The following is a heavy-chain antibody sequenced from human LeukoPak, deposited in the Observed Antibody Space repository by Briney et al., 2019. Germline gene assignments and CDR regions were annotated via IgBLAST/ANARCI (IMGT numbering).Heavy chain of an antibody. CDR3: ARWPVTGDDAFDI. J-gene: IGHJ3*02. V-gene: IGHV1-2*02. D-gene: IGHD7-27*01. CDR2: INTNSGGT. Sequence: VASVKVSCKASGYTFTGYYMHWVRQAPGQGLEWMGWINTNSGGTNYAQKFQGRVTMTRDTSISTAYMELSGLRSDDTAVYYCARWPVTGDDAFDIWGQGTMVIVSA. CDR1: GYTFTGYY.